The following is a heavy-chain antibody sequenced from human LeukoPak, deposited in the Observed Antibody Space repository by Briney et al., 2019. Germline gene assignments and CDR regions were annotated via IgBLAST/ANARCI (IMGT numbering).Heavy chain of an antibody. CDR2: IYSSGTT. CDR3: ARLDILVPRAVEWFDP. V-gene: IGHV4-4*07. D-gene: IGHD2-2*01. Sequence: SETLSLTCIVSGDSISGKYWSWIRRPAGKGLEWLGCIYSSGTTDYSPSLMSRVTMSLDTSKNHISLRLRSVTAADTAVYYCARLDILVPRAVEWFDPWGQGTVVTVSS. J-gene: IGHJ5*01. CDR1: GDSISGKY.